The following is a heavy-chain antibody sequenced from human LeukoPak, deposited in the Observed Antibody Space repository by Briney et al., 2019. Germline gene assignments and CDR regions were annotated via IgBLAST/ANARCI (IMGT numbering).Heavy chain of an antibody. J-gene: IGHJ5*01. V-gene: IGHV3-21*01. CDR3: ARDEAARPGWFDS. CDR2: ITSTSSYI. CDR1: GFTFSSYT. D-gene: IGHD6-6*01. Sequence: GSLRLSCAASGFTFSSYTMNWVRQAPGRGLEWVSSITSTSSYIYYADSLKGRFTISRDNAKDSLYLHMNSLRAEDTAIYYCARDEAARPGWFDSWGPGTLVTVSS.